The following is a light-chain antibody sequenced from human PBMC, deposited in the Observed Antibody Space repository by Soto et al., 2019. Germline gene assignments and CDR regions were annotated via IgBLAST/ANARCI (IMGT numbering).Light chain of an antibody. J-gene: IGKJ5*01. Sequence: DIQMTQSPSSLSASVGDTVTITCQASQDITNYLNWYQQKPGKAPKLLISDASTLETGVPSRFSGSGSGTDFAFTISSLQPEDIATYYCQHYDNLPITVGQGTRLEIK. CDR2: DAS. CDR1: QDITNY. V-gene: IGKV1-33*01. CDR3: QHYDNLPIT.